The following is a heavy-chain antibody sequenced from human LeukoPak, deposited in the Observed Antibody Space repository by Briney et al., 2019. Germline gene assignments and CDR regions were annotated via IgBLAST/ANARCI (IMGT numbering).Heavy chain of an antibody. CDR2: MFYSGST. Sequence: SETLSLTCTVSGASISNSNYYWGWICQPPGKGLEWIGSMFYSGSTYYNPSLKSRVTISVDTSKNQFSLKLSSVTAADTAVYYCTRADCSSTSCYTDNNWFDPWGQGTVVTVSS. V-gene: IGHV4-39*07. CDR3: TRADCSSTSCYTDNNWFDP. D-gene: IGHD2-2*02. CDR1: GASISNSNYY. J-gene: IGHJ5*02.